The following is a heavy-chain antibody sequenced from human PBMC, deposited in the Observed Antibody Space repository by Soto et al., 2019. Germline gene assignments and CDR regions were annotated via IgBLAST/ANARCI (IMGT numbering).Heavy chain of an antibody. CDR1: GFTFSSYA. D-gene: IGHD2-2*01. CDR3: AKDESVFGIVVVPAAISGPLDV. V-gene: IGHV3-23*01. Sequence: GGSLRLSCAASGFTFSSYAMSWVRQAPGKGLEWVSAISGSGGSTYYADSVKGRFTISRDNSKNTLYLQMNSLRAEDTAVYYCAKDESVFGIVVVPAAISGPLDVWGQGTTVTVSS. J-gene: IGHJ6*02. CDR2: ISGSGGST.